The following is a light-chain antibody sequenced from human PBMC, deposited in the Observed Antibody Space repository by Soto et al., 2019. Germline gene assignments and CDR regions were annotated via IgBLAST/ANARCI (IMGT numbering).Light chain of an antibody. J-gene: IGLJ1*01. V-gene: IGLV2-11*01. CDR1: SSDVGDYSF. CDR3: CSYAGSTYYV. Sequence: QSALTQPRSVSGSPGQSVAISCTGTSSDVGDYSFVSWYQQHPGKAPKLMIYDVSKRPSGVPDRFSGSKSGNTASLIISGLQTDDEADYYCCSYAGSTYYVFGTGTKLTVL. CDR2: DVS.